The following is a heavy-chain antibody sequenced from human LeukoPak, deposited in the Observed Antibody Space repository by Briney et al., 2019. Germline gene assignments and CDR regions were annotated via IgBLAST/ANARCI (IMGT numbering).Heavy chain of an antibody. J-gene: IGHJ4*02. CDR1: GYTLTELS. CDR2: INPNSGGT. Sequence: ASVKDSCKVSGYTLTELSMHWVRQARGQGLEWRGRINPNSGGTNYAQKFQGRVTMTRDTSISTAYMELRRLRSDDTAVYYCARVDYYDSSGQFDYWGQGTLVTVSS. V-gene: IGHV1-2*06. CDR3: ARVDYYDSSGQFDY. D-gene: IGHD3-22*01.